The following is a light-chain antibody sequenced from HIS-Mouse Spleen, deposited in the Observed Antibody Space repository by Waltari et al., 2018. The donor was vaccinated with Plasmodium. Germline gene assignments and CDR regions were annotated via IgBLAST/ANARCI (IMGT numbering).Light chain of an antibody. CDR3: QSADSSGTYV. CDR1: ALPKQY. J-gene: IGLJ1*01. CDR2: KDS. V-gene: IGLV3-25*03. Sequence: SYELTQPPSVSVSPGQTARITCSGDALPKQYAYWYQQKPGQAPVLVIYKDSERPAGFPERLSGASSGKTVTLTISGGQAEDEADYYCQSADSSGTYVFGTGTKVTVL.